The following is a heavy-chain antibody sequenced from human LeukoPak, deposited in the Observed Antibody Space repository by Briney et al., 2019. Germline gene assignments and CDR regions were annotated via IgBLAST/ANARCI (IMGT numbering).Heavy chain of an antibody. CDR2: ISGSGGST. Sequence: GGTLRLSCAASGFTFSIYGMSCVPQAPGKGLECVLAISGSGGSTYYADSVKGRFTISRDNSKNTLYLQMNSLRAEDTAVYYCAKDGLWFGESPRAKGGQGTLVTVSS. CDR1: GFTFSIYG. V-gene: IGHV3-23*01. CDR3: AKDGLWFGESPRAK. J-gene: IGHJ4*02. D-gene: IGHD3-10*01.